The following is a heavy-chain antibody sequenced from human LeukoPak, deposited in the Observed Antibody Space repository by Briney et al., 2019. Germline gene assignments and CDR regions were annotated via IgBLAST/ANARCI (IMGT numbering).Heavy chain of an antibody. D-gene: IGHD3-22*01. Sequence: PGGSLRLSCAASGFTFSSYAMSWVRQAPGKGLEWVSAISGSGGSTYYADSVKGRFTISRDNSKNTLYLQMNSLRAEDTAVYYCEKFQTTTMIVVVIIPDAFDIWGQGTMVTVSS. J-gene: IGHJ3*02. V-gene: IGHV3-23*01. CDR3: EKFQTTTMIVVVIIPDAFDI. CDR1: GFTFSSYA. CDR2: ISGSGGST.